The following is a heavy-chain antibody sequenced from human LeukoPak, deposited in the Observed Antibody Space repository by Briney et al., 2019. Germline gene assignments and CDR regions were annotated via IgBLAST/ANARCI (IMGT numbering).Heavy chain of an antibody. V-gene: IGHV1-69*05. CDR1: GGTFSSYA. D-gene: IGHD2-2*01. CDR2: IIPIFGTA. J-gene: IGHJ4*02. CDR3: AGSFGVGKNQLPKYYFDY. Sequence: SVKVSCQASGGTFSSYAIRWVRQAPGQGLEWMGRIIPIFGTANYAQKFQGRVTITTDESTSPAYMELSSLRSEDTAVYYCAGSFGVGKNQLPKYYFDYWGQGTLVTVSS.